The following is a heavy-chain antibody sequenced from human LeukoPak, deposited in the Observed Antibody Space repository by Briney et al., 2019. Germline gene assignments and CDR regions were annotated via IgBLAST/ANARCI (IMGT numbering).Heavy chain of an antibody. V-gene: IGHV3-23*01. Sequence: GGSLRLSCAASGFIFSSYGMSWVRQAPGKGLEWVSAISGSGGSTYYADSVKGRFTISRDNSKNTLYLQMNSLRAEDTAVYYCASRYSSGWYYYYYYMDVWGKGTTVTISS. D-gene: IGHD6-19*01. CDR1: GFIFSSYG. CDR3: ASRYSSGWYYYYYYMDV. CDR2: ISGSGGST. J-gene: IGHJ6*03.